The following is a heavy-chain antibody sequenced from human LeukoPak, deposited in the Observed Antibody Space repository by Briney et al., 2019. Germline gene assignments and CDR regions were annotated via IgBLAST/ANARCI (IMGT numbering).Heavy chain of an antibody. CDR1: GGSISSYY. CDR2: MYNNGAT. CDR3: ARAGIRGVRNWLDP. D-gene: IGHD3-10*01. J-gene: IGHJ5*02. V-gene: IGHV4-4*07. Sequence: SETLSLTCTVSGGSISSYYWSWIRQPAGKGLEWIGRMYNNGATDYNPSLNSRVTISLDTSKNQVSLNLSSVTAADTAVYYCARAGIRGVRNWLDPWGQGALVTVSS.